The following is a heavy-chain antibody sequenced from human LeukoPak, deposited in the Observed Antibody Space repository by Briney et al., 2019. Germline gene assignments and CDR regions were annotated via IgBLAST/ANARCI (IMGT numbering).Heavy chain of an antibody. Sequence: GGSLKISCKGSGCSFTSYWIGWVRQMPGKALEWMAIIYPADSDTRYSPSFQGQVTISADKSISTAYLQWSSLKASDTAMYYCASWRFDFHYWGQGTLVTVSS. J-gene: IGHJ4*02. V-gene: IGHV5-51*01. CDR1: GCSFTSYW. D-gene: IGHD3-3*01. CDR3: ASWRFDFHY. CDR2: IYPADSDT.